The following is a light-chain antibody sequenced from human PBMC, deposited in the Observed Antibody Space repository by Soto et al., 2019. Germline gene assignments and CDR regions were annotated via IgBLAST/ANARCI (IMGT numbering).Light chain of an antibody. CDR2: AAS. Sequence: DLQMTQSPSSLSASVGDRVTITCRASQSISSYLNWYQQKPGKAPKLLIYAASSLQSGVPSRFSGSGSGTDFTLTISSLQPEDFATYYCQQYDNYPLTFGGGTKVEI. J-gene: IGKJ4*01. CDR3: QQYDNYPLT. CDR1: QSISSY. V-gene: IGKV1-39*01.